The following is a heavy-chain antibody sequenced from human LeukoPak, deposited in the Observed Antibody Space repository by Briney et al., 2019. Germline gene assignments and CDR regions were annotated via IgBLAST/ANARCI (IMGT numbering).Heavy chain of an antibody. J-gene: IGHJ4*02. Sequence: TGGSLRLSCAASGFTFSSYGMHWVRQAPGQGLESLAVISHDGSSKHYKDSVKGRFTIYRENSKNTLYLQMNSLRGEDTAVYYCAKNEDSSGYYSYFDSWGQGTLVTVSS. CDR1: GFTFSSYG. CDR3: AKNEDSSGYYSYFDS. V-gene: IGHV3-30*02. D-gene: IGHD3-22*01. CDR2: ISHDGSSK.